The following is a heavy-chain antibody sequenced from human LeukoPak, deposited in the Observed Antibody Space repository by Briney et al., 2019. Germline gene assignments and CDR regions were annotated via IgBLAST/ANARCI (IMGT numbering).Heavy chain of an antibody. V-gene: IGHV4-4*09. CDR3: ARHKPEYYYDSSGYSPSFDY. CDR2: IYTSGST. CDR1: GGSISSYY. J-gene: IGHJ4*02. D-gene: IGHD3-22*01. Sequence: SETLSLTCTVSGGSISSYYWSWIRQPPGKGLEWIGYIYTSGSTNYNPSLKSRVTISVDTSKNQFSLKLSSVTAADTAVYYCARHKPEYYYDSSGYSPSFDYWGQGTLVTVSS.